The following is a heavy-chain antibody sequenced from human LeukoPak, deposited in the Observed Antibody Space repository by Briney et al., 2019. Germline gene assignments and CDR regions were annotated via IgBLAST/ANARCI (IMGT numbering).Heavy chain of an antibody. CDR3: AAAPANYYDSSGYYLDY. CDR2: IVVGSGNT. V-gene: IGHV1-58*02. Sequence: SVKVSCKASGFTFTSSAMQWVRQARGQRLELIGWIVVGSGNTNYAQKFQERVTITRDMSTSTAYMELSSLRSEDTAVYYCAAAPANYYDSSGYYLDYWGQGTLVTVSS. CDR1: GFTFTSSA. J-gene: IGHJ4*02. D-gene: IGHD3-22*01.